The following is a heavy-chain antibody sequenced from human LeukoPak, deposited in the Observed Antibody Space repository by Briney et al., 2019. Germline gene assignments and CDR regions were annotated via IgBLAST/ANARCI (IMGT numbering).Heavy chain of an antibody. Sequence: GGSLRLSCAASGFTFSSYWMSWVRQAPGKGLEWVANIKEDGSQKYYVDSVRGRFTISRDNAKNSVFLQMTNLRADDTAVYYCARWKMELQRNAFDFWGQGTVVTVSS. CDR2: IKEDGSQK. V-gene: IGHV3-7*01. J-gene: IGHJ3*01. CDR1: GFTFSSYW. D-gene: IGHD1-26*01. CDR3: ARWKMELQRNAFDF.